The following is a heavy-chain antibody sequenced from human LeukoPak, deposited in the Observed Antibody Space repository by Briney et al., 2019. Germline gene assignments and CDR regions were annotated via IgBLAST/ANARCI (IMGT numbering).Heavy chain of an antibody. CDR2: INPNSGGT. J-gene: IGHJ5*02. CDR1: GYTFTGYY. CDR3: ARDRVTMVRGVRFTWFDP. V-gene: IGHV1-2*04. D-gene: IGHD3-10*01. Sequence: ASVKVSCKASGYTFTGYYMHWVRQAPGQGLEWMGWINPNSGGTNYAQKFQGWVTMTRDTSISTAYMELSRLRSDDTAVYYCARDRVTMVRGVRFTWFDPWGQGTLVTVSS.